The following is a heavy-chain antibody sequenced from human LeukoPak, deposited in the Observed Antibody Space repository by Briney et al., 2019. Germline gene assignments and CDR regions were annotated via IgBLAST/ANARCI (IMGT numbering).Heavy chain of an antibody. Sequence: ETLSLTCTVSGGSISSSSYYWGWIRQPPGTGLEWVSYISSSSSTIYYADSVKGRFTISRDNAKNSLYLQMNSLRAEDTAVYYCARDRCSGGSCYFGYYYYYMDVWGKGTTVTVSS. CDR3: ARDRCSGGSCYFGYYYYYMDV. V-gene: IGHV3-48*01. CDR2: ISSSSSTI. D-gene: IGHD2-15*01. J-gene: IGHJ6*03. CDR1: GGSISSSS.